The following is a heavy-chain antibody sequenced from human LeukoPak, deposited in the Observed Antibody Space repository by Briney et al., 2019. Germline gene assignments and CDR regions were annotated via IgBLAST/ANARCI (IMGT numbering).Heavy chain of an antibody. CDR3: ARGASRSFDY. V-gene: IGHV1-8*03. J-gene: IGHJ4*02. CDR2: MNPNSGNT. Sequence: ASVKVSCKASGYPFNSYDINWVRQATGQGLEWMGWMNPNSGNTGYVQKFQGRVTITRDTSIKTAYMELSSLRFDDTAVYYCARGASRSFDYWGQGTLVTVSS. CDR1: GYPFNSYD.